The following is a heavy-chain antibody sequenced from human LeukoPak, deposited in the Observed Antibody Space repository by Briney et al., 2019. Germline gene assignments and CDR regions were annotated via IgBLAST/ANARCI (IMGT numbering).Heavy chain of an antibody. CDR1: GYTFTGYY. V-gene: IGHV1-18*04. CDR3: ARETCSSTSCYLNYYYGMDV. CDR2: ISAYNGNT. Sequence: ASVKVSCKASGYTFTGYYMHWVRQAPGQGLEWMGWISAYNGNTNYAQKLQGRVTMTTDTSTSTAYMELRSLRSDDTAVYYCARETCSSTSCYLNYYYGMDVWGQGTTVTVSS. J-gene: IGHJ6*02. D-gene: IGHD2-2*01.